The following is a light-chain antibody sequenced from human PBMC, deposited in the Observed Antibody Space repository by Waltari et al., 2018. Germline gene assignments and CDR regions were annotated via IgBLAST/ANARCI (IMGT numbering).Light chain of an antibody. CDR2: DAS. CDR1: QSVSNN. Sequence: EVVMTQSPVTLSVSPGERATLSCRASQSVSNNLAWYQHKPGQAPRLVMSDASTRASGLPARFSGTGSGREFTLTINSLQSEDVAIYYCPQYSNWPPWTFGQGTTVEIK. CDR3: PQYSNWPPWT. V-gene: IGKV3-15*01. J-gene: IGKJ1*01.